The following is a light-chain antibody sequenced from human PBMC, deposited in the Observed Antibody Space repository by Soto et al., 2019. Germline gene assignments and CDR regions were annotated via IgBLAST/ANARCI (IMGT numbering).Light chain of an antibody. CDR2: RNN. J-gene: IGLJ2*01. CDR1: SSNIGSNY. CDR3: GAWDDSLSGPSVV. Sequence: QSVLTQPPSASGTPGQRVTISCSGSSSNIGSNYVYWYQQLPATAPKLLIYRNNQRPSGVPDRFSGSKSGTSASLAISGLRSDDEADYYCGAWDDSLSGPSVVFGGGTKVTVL. V-gene: IGLV1-47*01.